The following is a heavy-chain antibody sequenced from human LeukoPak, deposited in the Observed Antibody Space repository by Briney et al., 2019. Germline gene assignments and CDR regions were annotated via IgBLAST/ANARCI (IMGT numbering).Heavy chain of an antibody. Sequence: PGGSLRLSCAVSGFTFSGYAMHWVRQAPGKGLEHVSTINTDGGSTYYAKSVKGRFTISRDNSKYTLYLQMGSLRAEDMAVYYCARRERDGYNYFDYWGQGTLVTVSS. CDR1: GFTFSGYA. CDR3: ARRERDGYNYFDY. CDR2: INTDGGST. J-gene: IGHJ4*02. D-gene: IGHD5-24*01. V-gene: IGHV3-64*01.